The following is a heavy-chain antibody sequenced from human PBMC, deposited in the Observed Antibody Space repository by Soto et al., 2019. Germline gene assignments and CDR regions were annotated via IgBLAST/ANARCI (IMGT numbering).Heavy chain of an antibody. V-gene: IGHV1-18*01. J-gene: IGHJ3*01. Sequence: ASVKVSCKASGYIFPSYGISWVRQAPGQGPEWMGWISAYNGNTNYAQKLQGRVTMTTDTSTSTVYMELRSLRSDDTAVFYCARASSDGFDVWGQGTMVTVSS. CDR3: ARASSDGFDV. CDR2: ISAYNGNT. CDR1: GYIFPSYG.